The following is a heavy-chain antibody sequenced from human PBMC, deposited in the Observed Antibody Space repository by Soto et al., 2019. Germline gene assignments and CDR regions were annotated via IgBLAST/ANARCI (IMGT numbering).Heavy chain of an antibody. Sequence: ASVKVSCKASGYTFTSYYMHWVRQAPGQGLEWMGIINPSGGSTSYAQKFQGRVTMTRDTSTSTVYMELSSLRSEDTAVYYCARGNMITFGGVIAPGYWGQGTLVTVSS. CDR3: ARGNMITFGGVIAPGY. J-gene: IGHJ4*02. V-gene: IGHV1-46*03. D-gene: IGHD3-16*02. CDR1: GYTFTSYY. CDR2: INPSGGST.